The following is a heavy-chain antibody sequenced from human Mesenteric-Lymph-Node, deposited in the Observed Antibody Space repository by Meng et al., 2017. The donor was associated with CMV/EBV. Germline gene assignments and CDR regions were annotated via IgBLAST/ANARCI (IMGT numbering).Heavy chain of an antibody. V-gene: IGHV3-53*05. Sequence: GGSLRLSCAASGFSVSDNSMSWVRQAPGKGLEWVSLMYRGGTTYYADSVKGRFTISRDNSKNTLYLQMNSLRAEDTALYYCAKDGTEGLAPLKPKTFDYWGQGTLVTVSS. CDR3: AKDGTEGLAPLKPKTFDY. D-gene: IGHD6-19*01. J-gene: IGHJ4*02. CDR1: GFSVSDNS. CDR2: MYRGGTT.